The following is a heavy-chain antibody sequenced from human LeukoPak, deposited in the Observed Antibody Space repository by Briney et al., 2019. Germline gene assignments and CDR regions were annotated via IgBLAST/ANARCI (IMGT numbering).Heavy chain of an antibody. CDR1: GGSISSSSYY. V-gene: IGHV4-39*07. CDR3: ARSFGSGSYSPPWAVHYYYYYYMDV. CDR2: IYHSGST. D-gene: IGHD3-10*01. J-gene: IGHJ6*03. Sequence: SETLSLTCTVSGGSISSSSYYWGWIRQPPGKGLEWIGSIYHSGSTYYNPSLKSRVTISVDTSKNQFSLKLSSVTAADTAVYYCARSFGSGSYSPPWAVHYYYYYYMDVWGKGTTVTVSS.